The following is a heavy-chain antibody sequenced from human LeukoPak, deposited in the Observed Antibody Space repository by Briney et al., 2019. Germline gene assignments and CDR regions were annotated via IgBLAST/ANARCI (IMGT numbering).Heavy chain of an antibody. CDR2: IYYSGST. CDR3: ARHEYSGSYYGLSWFDP. Sequence: SGPGLVKPSETLSLTCTVSGGSISSSGYYWGWIRQPPGKGLEWIASIYYSGSTYYNPSLKSRVTISVDTSKNQLSLKLGSLTAADTAVYYCARHEYSGSYYGLSWFDPWGQGTLVTVSS. D-gene: IGHD1-26*01. J-gene: IGHJ5*02. CDR1: GGSISSSGYY. V-gene: IGHV4-39*01.